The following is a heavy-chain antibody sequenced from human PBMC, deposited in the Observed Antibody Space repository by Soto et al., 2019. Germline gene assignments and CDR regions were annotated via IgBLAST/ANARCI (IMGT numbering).Heavy chain of an antibody. J-gene: IGHJ2*01. V-gene: IGHV4-59*01. CDR3: ARVLRDVLSDRYYWYFDL. CDR1: GGSISSYY. CDR2: IYYSGST. Sequence: PSETLSLTCSVSGGSISSYYWSWIRQPPGKGLEWIGYIYYSGSTNYNPSLKSRVTISVDTSKNQFSLKLSSVTAADTAVYYCARVLRDVLSDRYYWYFDLWGRGTLVTVSS. D-gene: IGHD3-16*02.